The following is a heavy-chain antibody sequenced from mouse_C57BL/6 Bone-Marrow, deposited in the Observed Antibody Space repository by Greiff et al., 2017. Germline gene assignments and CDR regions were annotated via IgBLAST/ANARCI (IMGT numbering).Heavy chain of an antibody. V-gene: IGHV1-72*01. CDR1: GYTFTSYW. D-gene: IGHD1-1*02. J-gene: IGHJ1*03. Sequence: QVHVKQPGAELVKPGASVKLSCKASGYTFTSYWMHWVQQRPGRGLEWIGRIGPNSGGTKYNEKFKSKGTLTVDKPSSTAYMQLSSLTSEDSAVYYCAKVAARNWYFDVWGTGTTVTVSS. CDR2: IGPNSGGT. CDR3: AKVAARNWYFDV.